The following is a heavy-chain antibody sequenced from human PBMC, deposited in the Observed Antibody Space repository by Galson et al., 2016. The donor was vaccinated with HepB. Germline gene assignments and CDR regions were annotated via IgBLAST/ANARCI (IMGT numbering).Heavy chain of an antibody. V-gene: IGHV1-3*01. CDR3: ARDRGSLLAKDFWSDFPVKYVRDV. J-gene: IGHJ6*02. CDR2: INAGNGNT. Sequence: SVKVSCKASGYTFTNYAIHWVRQAPGQRLEWMGWINAGNGNTKYSQKFQGRVTITRDTSASTAYMELSSLRSEDTAVYYCARDRGSLLAKDFWSDFPVKYVRDVWGQGTTVTVSS. D-gene: IGHD3-3*01. CDR1: GYTFTNYA.